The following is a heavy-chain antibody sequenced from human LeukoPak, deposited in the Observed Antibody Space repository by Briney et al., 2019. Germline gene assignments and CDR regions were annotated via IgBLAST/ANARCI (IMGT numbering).Heavy chain of an antibody. CDR2: IYTSGST. D-gene: IGHD3-22*01. CDR3: ARTYYYDSSGYSNFDY. J-gene: IGHJ4*02. Sequence: PSETLSLTCTVSGGSISSGSYYWSWIRQPAGKGLEWIGRIYTSGSTNYNPSLKSRVTISVDTSKNQFSLKLSSVTAADTAVYYCARTYYYDSSGYSNFDYWGQGTLVTVSS. V-gene: IGHV4-61*02. CDR1: GGSISSGSYY.